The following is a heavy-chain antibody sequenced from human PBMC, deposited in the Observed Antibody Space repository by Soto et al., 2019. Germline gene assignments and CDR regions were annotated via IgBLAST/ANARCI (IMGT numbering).Heavy chain of an antibody. D-gene: IGHD1-26*01. CDR1: GGSISSNDFY. V-gene: IGHV4-31*01. CDR3: WGLSGRWQSLFDP. J-gene: IGHJ5*02. Sequence: QVQLQESGPGLVKPSQTLSLTCIVSGGSISSNDFYWSWIRQHPGKGLEWIGYIYYSGNTYYNPSHKYHVTKIGDTSKHPVSLNVSVVTSRDQAVFYCWGLSGRWQSLFDPSGQGTLVTVSS. CDR2: IYYSGNT.